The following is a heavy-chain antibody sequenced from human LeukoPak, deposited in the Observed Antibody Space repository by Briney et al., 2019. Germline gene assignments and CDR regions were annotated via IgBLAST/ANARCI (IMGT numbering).Heavy chain of an antibody. V-gene: IGHV1-46*01. D-gene: IGHD2-15*01. Sequence: GASVKVSCKASGDTFSSYYMHWVRQAPGQGLEWMGIINPSGGSTSYAQKFQGRVTMTRDMSTSTVYMELSSLRSEDTAVYYCARDLINPDVVVVAANFDYWGQGTLVTVSS. J-gene: IGHJ4*02. CDR2: INPSGGST. CDR3: ARDLINPDVVVVAANFDY. CDR1: GDTFSSYY.